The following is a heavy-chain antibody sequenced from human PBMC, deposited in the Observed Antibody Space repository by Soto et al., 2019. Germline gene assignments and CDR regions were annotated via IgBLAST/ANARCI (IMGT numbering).Heavy chain of an antibody. V-gene: IGHV4-30-2*01. J-gene: IGHJ5*02. Sequence: QLQLQESGSGLVKPSQTLSLTCAVSGGSISSGGYSWSWIRQPPGKGLEWIGYIYHSGSTYYNPALKSPVTIAVDRSKTPFSLKLSSVTAADTALYYCARASGVPAAIFWFDPWGQGTLVTVSS. CDR1: GGSISSGGYS. D-gene: IGHD2-2*01. CDR2: IYHSGST. CDR3: ARASGVPAAIFWFDP.